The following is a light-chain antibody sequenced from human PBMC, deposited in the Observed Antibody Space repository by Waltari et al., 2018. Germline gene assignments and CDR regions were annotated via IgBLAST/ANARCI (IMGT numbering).Light chain of an antibody. J-gene: IGLJ2*01. CDR3: LVWHSTTDHHGV. V-gene: IGLV3-21*04. Sequence: SYVVTQSPSVSVAPGETARITCGGDNIGSKSVHWYQQRPGQAPVLVISYYSDRPPGIPERFSGSNSGNTATLTISWVEADDEADYYCLVWHSTTDHHGVFGGGTKLTVL. CDR2: YYS. CDR1: NIGSKS.